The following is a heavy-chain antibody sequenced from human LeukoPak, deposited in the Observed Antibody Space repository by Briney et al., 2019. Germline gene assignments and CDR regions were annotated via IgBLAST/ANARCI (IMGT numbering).Heavy chain of an antibody. D-gene: IGHD4-17*01. CDR2: IYHSGST. CDR1: GGSINSTHW. V-gene: IGHV4-4*02. CDR3: ARLLYGDYATLRYYYYYMDV. Sequence: SETLSLTCAVSGGSINSTHWWSWVRQPPGKGLEWIGEIYHSGSTNYNPSLKSRVTISVDKSKNQFSLKLSSVTAADTAVYYCARLLYGDYATLRYYYYYMDVWGKGTTVTIPS. J-gene: IGHJ6*03.